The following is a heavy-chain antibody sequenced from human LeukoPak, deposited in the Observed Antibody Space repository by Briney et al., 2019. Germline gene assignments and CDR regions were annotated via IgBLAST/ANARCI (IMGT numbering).Heavy chain of an antibody. CDR2: IYYSGST. Sequence: PSETLSLTCTVSGGSISSGDYYWSWIRQPPGKGLEWIGYIYYSGSTYYNPSLKSRVTISVDTSKNQFSLKLSSVTAADTAVYYCARDPSRPHDYSIWGQGTMVTVSS. J-gene: IGHJ3*02. CDR1: GGSISSGDYY. D-gene: IGHD4-11*01. CDR3: ARDPSRPHDYSI. V-gene: IGHV4-30-4*02.